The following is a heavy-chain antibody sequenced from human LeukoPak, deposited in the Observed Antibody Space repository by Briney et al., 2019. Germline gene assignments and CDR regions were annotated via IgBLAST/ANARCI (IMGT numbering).Heavy chain of an antibody. Sequence: PGGSLRLSCAASGFTFSSYSMNWVRQAPGKGLEWVSSISSSSSYIYYAGSVKGRFTISRDNAKNSLYLQMNSLRAEDTAVYYCARGMPGDGYNGKFDYWGQGTLVTVSS. V-gene: IGHV3-21*01. CDR1: GFTFSSYS. D-gene: IGHD5-24*01. J-gene: IGHJ4*02. CDR2: ISSSSSYI. CDR3: ARGMPGDGYNGKFDY.